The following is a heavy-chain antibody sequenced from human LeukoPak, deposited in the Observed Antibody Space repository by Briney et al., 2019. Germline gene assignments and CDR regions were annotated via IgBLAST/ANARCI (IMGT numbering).Heavy chain of an antibody. Sequence: SETLSLTCAVYGGSFSGYYWSWIRQPPGKGLEWIGEINHSGSTNYNPSLKSRVTISVDTSKNQFSLKLSSVTAAGTAVYYCAYPSRSLDYWGQGTLVTVSS. CDR2: INHSGST. CDR1: GGSFSGYY. V-gene: IGHV4-34*01. D-gene: IGHD3-10*01. CDR3: AYPSRSLDY. J-gene: IGHJ4*02.